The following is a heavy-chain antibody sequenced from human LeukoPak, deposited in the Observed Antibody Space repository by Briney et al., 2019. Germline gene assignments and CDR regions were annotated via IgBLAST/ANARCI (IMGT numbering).Heavy chain of an antibody. CDR1: GFTFSNAW. D-gene: IGHD2-2*02. J-gene: IGHJ5*02. Sequence: GGSLRLSCAASGFTFSNAWMNWVRQAPGKGLEWVSTISGTGSSTYYADSAKGRFTISRDNSKDTLFLQLNSLTAADTAMYFCAKASVAIPQYCNSWGQGTLVTVSS. V-gene: IGHV3-23*01. CDR2: ISGTGSST. CDR3: AKASVAIPQYCNS.